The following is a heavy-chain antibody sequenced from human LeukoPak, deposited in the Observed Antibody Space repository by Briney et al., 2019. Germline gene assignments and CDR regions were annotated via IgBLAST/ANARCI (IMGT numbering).Heavy chain of an antibody. CDR1: GFTFSSRW. Sequence: GGSLRLSCVVSGFTSGFTFSSRWIHWVRQAPGKGLVWVSLVKNDGSTNYADTVKGRFTVSRDNAENTLYLQMNNLRVEDTALYFCHPLGYTSNWGQGTLVTVSS. CDR2: VKNDGST. D-gene: IGHD6-13*01. J-gene: IGHJ4*02. V-gene: IGHV3-74*01. CDR3: HPLGYTSN.